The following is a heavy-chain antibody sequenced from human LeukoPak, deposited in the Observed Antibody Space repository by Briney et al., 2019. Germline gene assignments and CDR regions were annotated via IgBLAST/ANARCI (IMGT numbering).Heavy chain of an antibody. CDR1: GGSISSSSYY. D-gene: IGHD6-13*01. CDR2: IYYSGST. CDR3: ARQGIAAAGRIPNYYYYMDV. Sequence: SETLSLTCTVSGGSISSSSYYWGWIRQPPGKGLEWIGSIYYSGSTYYNPSLKSRVTISVDTSKNQFSLKLSSVTAADTDVYYCARQGIAAAGRIPNYYYYMDVWGKGTTVTISS. J-gene: IGHJ6*03. V-gene: IGHV4-39*01.